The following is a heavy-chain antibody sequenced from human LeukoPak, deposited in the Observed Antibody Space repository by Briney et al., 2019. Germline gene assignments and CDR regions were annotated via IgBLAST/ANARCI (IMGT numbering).Heavy chain of an antibody. V-gene: IGHV3-7*01. CDR1: GFTFSSHW. CDR2: INQDGSEK. CDR3: TKEGGPMAVTTERYSFDQ. Sequence: GGSLRLSCGTSGFTFSSHWMHWVRQAPGKGLEWVANINQDGSEKYYLDSVKGRFTISRDNSKNTLSLQMNSLRAEDTAVYYCTKEGGPMAVTTERYSFDQWGQGTLVTVSS. J-gene: IGHJ4*02. D-gene: IGHD4-17*01.